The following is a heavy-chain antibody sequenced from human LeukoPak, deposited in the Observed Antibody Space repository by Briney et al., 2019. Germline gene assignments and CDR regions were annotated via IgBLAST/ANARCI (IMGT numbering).Heavy chain of an antibody. Sequence: GGSLRLSCAASGFLFSNYALMWLRQSPGKGLEWVSAIRGSDGGTFYADSVKGRFTISRDNSKNTLYLQMNGLRAEETAVYYCARDPNGDYIGAFDMWGGGTLVTVSS. CDR3: ARDPNGDYIGAFDM. V-gene: IGHV3-23*01. CDR1: GFLFSNYA. CDR2: IRGSDGGT. D-gene: IGHD4-17*01. J-gene: IGHJ3*02.